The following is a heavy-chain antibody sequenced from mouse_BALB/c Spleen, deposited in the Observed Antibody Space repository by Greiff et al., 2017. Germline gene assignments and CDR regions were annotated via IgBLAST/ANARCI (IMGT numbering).Heavy chain of an antibody. D-gene: IGHD2-1*01. V-gene: IGHV3-8*02. Sequence: DVQLQESGPSLVKPSQTLSLTCSVTGDSITSGYWNWIRKFPGNKLEYMGYISYSGSTYYNPSLKSRISITRDTSKNQYYLQLNSVTTEDTATYYCARYYYGNYYAMDYWGQGTSVTVSS. CDR3: ARYYYGNYYAMDY. CDR2: ISYSGST. CDR1: GDSITSGY. J-gene: IGHJ4*01.